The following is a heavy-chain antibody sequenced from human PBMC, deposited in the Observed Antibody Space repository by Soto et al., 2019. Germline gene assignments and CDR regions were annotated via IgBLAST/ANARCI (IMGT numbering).Heavy chain of an antibody. CDR3: AKIKIVVVADAFDI. D-gene: IGHD3-22*01. CDR1: GFNFSSYA. CDR2: ISGSGGST. V-gene: IGHV3-23*01. Sequence: GGPQRLPYAASGFNFSSYAISCVRQAPGKGLEGVSAISGSGGSTYYADSVKGRFTISRDNSKNTLYLQMNSLRAEDTAVYYCAKIKIVVVADAFDIWGQGTMVT. J-gene: IGHJ3*02.